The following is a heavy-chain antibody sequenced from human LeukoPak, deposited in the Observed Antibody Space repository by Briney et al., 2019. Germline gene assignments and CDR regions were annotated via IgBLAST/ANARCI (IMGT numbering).Heavy chain of an antibody. J-gene: IGHJ4*02. Sequence: ASVKVSCKASGYTITGYYMHWVRQAPGQGLEWMGWINPNSGGTNYAQKFQGRVTMTRDTSISTAYMELSRLRSDDTAVYYCARALTMIVVVPLGYWGQGTLVTVSS. D-gene: IGHD3-22*01. CDR2: INPNSGGT. CDR1: GYTITGYY. V-gene: IGHV1-2*02. CDR3: ARALTMIVVVPLGY.